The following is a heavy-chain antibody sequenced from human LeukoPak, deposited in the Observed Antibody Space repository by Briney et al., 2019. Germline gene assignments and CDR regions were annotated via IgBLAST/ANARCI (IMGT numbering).Heavy chain of an antibody. Sequence: VGSLRLSCAVSGFTFSSYWMNWVRQAPGKGLGWVSRINSDGSSTSYADSVKGRFTISRDNAKNTLYLQMNSLRAEDTAVYYCARGGFNTAMVDYWGQGTLVTVSS. V-gene: IGHV3-74*01. J-gene: IGHJ4*02. CDR3: ARGGFNTAMVDY. D-gene: IGHD5-18*01. CDR1: GFTFSSYW. CDR2: INSDGSST.